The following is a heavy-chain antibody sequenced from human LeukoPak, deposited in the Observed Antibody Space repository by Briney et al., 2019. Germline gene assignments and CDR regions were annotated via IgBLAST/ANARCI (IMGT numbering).Heavy chain of an antibody. CDR1: GYTFTGYH. CDR3: ARGGQYSSGWHNWFDP. J-gene: IGHJ5*02. CDR2: IDPNTGGT. D-gene: IGHD6-19*01. Sequence: ASVKVSCKASGYTFTGYHMHWVRQAPGQGLEWVGWIDPNTGGTNYAQKFQGRVTMTRDTSISTAYMELSRLRSDDTAVYYCARGGQYSSGWHNWFDPWGQGTLVTVSS. V-gene: IGHV1-2*02.